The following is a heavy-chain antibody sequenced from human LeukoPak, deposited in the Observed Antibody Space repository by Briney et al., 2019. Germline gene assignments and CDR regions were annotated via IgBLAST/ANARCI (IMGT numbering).Heavy chain of an antibody. CDR2: IYYTGST. CDR1: GDSMYSYY. D-gene: IGHD2-21*02. Sequence: SETLSLTCTVSGDSMYSYYWSWIRQPPGKGLEWIGYIYYTGSTNYNPSLKSRVTISGDTSKNQFSLKLTSVTAADTAVYYCARVGRYRGGDCYLDYWGRGTLVTVSS. V-gene: IGHV4-59*01. J-gene: IGHJ4*02. CDR3: ARVGRYRGGDCYLDY.